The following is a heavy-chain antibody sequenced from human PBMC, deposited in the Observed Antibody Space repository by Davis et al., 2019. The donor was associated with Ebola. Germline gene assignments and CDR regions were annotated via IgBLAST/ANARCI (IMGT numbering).Heavy chain of an antibody. CDR2: ISAYNGNT. CDR1: GYIFTSYG. D-gene: IGHD6-19*01. CDR3: ARDLGKTLADHADY. V-gene: IGHV1-18*01. J-gene: IGHJ4*02. Sequence: ALVKVSCKTSGYIFTSYGITWVRQAPGQGLEWMGWISAYNGNTNYAQNVQDRVTMTTDTSTSIAYMELRSLRSDDTAVYYCARDLGKTLADHADYWGQGTLVTVSS.